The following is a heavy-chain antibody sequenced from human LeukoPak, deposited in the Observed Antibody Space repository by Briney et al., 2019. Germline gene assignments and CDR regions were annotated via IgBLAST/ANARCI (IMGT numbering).Heavy chain of an antibody. CDR1: GGSISSYY. V-gene: IGHV4-4*07. CDR3: ARDRSSSWYRYYYYMDV. Sequence: SETLSLTCTVSGGSISSYYWSWIRQPAGKGLEWIGRIYTSGSTNYNPSLKSRVTMSVDTSKNQFSLKLSSVTAADTAVYYCARDRSSSWYRYYYYMDVWGKGTTVTVSS. J-gene: IGHJ6*03. CDR2: IYTSGST. D-gene: IGHD6-13*01.